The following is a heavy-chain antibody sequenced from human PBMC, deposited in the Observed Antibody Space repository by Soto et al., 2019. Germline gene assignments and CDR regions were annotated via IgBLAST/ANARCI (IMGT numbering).Heavy chain of an antibody. V-gene: IGHV4-31*03. CDR2: IYYSGST. J-gene: IGHJ4*02. D-gene: IGHD1-26*01. CDR1: GGSISSVGYY. Sequence: SETLSLTCTVSGGSISSVGYYWSWIRQHPGKGLEWIGYIYYSGSTYYNPSLKSRVTISVDTSKNQFSLKLSSVTAADTAVYYGAGGAGYSGILDRDYGGQGTLVT. CDR3: AGGAGYSGILDRDY.